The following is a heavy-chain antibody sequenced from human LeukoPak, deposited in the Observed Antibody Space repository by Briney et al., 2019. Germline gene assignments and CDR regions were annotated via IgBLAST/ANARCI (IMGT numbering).Heavy chain of an antibody. J-gene: IGHJ4*02. CDR1: RFTFSNYA. Sequence: PGGSLRLSCAASRFTFSNYAMNWVRQAPGKGLEWVSAVSGSGDSTYYADPVKGRFTISRDNSKNTLYLQMNSLRAEDTAVYYCAKGEHYYDSSGYRYWGQGTLVTVSS. CDR2: VSGSGDST. D-gene: IGHD3-22*01. V-gene: IGHV3-23*01. CDR3: AKGEHYYDSSGYRY.